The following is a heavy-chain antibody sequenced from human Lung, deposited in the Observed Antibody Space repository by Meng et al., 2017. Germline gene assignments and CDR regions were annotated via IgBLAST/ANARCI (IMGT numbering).Heavy chain of an antibody. CDR3: ARDRRWFGELLSWFDP. CDR1: GGSISSGGYY. J-gene: IGHJ5*02. D-gene: IGHD3-10*01. V-gene: IGHV4-31*02. CDR2: IYYSGST. Sequence: SCPVSGGSISSGGYYWSWSRQHPGKGLEWIGHIYYSGSTYHNPSLKSRVTISVDTSKNQFSLKLSSVTAADTAVYYWARDRRWFGELLSWFDPWGQGTLVTVSS.